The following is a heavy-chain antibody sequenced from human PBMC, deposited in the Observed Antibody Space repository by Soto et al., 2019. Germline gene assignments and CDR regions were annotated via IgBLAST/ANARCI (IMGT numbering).Heavy chain of an antibody. CDR1: GFTFDDYS. CDR3: AKESRKNGVFSPAIFDY. D-gene: IGHD4-17*01. Sequence: EVQLVESGGVVVQPGGSLRLSCAASGFTFDDYSMHWVRQAPGQGLEWVSLINWDGATTYYAVSVKGRFSVSRDNSKNSMYLQMDSLRTEDTAFYYCAKESRKNGVFSPAIFDYWGKGALVTVSS. J-gene: IGHJ4*02. CDR2: INWDGATT. V-gene: IGHV3-43*01.